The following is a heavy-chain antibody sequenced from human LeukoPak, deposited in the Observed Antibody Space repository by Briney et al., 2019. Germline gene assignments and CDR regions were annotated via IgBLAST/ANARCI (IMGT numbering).Heavy chain of an antibody. V-gene: IGHV4-59*01. D-gene: IGHD3-9*01. CDR2: IYYSGST. CDR3: ARAQTYYDILTGYLRLYYFDY. Sequence: KPSETLSLTCTVSGGSISSYYWSWIRQPPGKGLEWIGYIYYSGSTNYNPSLKSRVTISVDTSKNQFSLKLSSVTAADTAVYYCARAQTYYDILTGYLRLYYFDYWGQGTLVTVSS. CDR1: GGSISSYY. J-gene: IGHJ4*02.